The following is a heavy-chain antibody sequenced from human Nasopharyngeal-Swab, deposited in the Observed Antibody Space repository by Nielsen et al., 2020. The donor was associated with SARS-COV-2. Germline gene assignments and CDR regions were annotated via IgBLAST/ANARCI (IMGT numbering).Heavy chain of an antibody. V-gene: IGHV4-34*01. CDR2: INHSGST. Sequence: RQAPGKGLDWIGEINHSGSTKYNPSLKSRVNISVDTSKSQFSLKVSSVTAADTAVYYCARGGYYCSSTSCYYYSGYYYGMDVWGQGTTVTVSS. J-gene: IGHJ6*02. CDR3: ARGGYYCSSTSCYYYSGYYYGMDV. D-gene: IGHD2-2*01.